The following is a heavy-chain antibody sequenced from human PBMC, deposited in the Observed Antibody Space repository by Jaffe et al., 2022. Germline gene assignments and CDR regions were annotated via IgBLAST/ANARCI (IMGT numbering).Heavy chain of an antibody. Sequence: QVQLQESGPGLVKPSETLSLTCTVSGGSISSYYWSWIRQPPGKGLEWIGYIYYSGSTNYNPSLKSRVTISVDTSKNQFSLKLSSVTAADTAVYYCARDKYYDFWSGYFDYWGQGTLVTVSS. V-gene: IGHV4-59*01. J-gene: IGHJ4*02. CDR1: GGSISSYY. CDR3: ARDKYYDFWSGYFDY. CDR2: IYYSGST. D-gene: IGHD3-3*01.